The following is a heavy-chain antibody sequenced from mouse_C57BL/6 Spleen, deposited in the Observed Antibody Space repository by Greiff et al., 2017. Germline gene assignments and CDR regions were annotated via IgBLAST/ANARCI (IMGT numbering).Heavy chain of an antibody. CDR1: GYTFTSYG. Sequence: VKLVESGAELARPGASVKLSCKASGYTFTSYGISWVKQRTGPGLAWIGEIYPRSGNTYSNEKFKGKATLTADKSSSTAYMELRSLTSEDSAVYFCARSTTDAMDYWGQGTSVTVSS. CDR3: ARSTTDAMDY. CDR2: IYPRSGNT. D-gene: IGHD1-1*01. J-gene: IGHJ4*01. V-gene: IGHV1-81*01.